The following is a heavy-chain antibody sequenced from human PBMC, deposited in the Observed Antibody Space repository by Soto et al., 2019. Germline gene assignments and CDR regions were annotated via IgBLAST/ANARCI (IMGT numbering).Heavy chain of an antibody. CDR1: GFTLSNYA. J-gene: IGHJ6*02. CDR2: ISSDSRYI. Sequence: SLRLSCAASGFTLSNYAVNWVRQAPGKGLEWVSYISSDSRYIYHGDSVKGRFTISRDNARNSVYLQMNSLRDEDTAVYYCARIKLVDFFFINVDVYDMDVWGQGTPVTVSS. CDR3: ARIKLVDFFFINVDVYDMDV. V-gene: IGHV3-48*02. D-gene: IGHD2-15*01.